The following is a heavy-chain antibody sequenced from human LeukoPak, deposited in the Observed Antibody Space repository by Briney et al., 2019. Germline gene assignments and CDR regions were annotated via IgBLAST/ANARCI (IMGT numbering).Heavy chain of an antibody. J-gene: IGHJ2*01. CDR3: ARDGNPWNLDV. CDR2: IYYNGRT. D-gene: IGHD1-14*01. CDR1: GGSISPYY. Sequence: SKTLSLTCTVSGGSISPYYRTWIRQSPGKALEWIGYIYYNGRTSCNPSLKSRVTMSVDTSKNQFSLQLSSVTAADTGVYYCARDGNPWNLDVWGRGTLVTVSS. V-gene: IGHV4-59*01.